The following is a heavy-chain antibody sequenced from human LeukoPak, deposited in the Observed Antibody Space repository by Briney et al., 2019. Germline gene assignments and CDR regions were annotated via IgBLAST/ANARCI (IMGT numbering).Heavy chain of an antibody. CDR2: IYYSGST. CDR1: GGSISSRNYY. V-gene: IGHV4-39*01. CDR3: ARHREMDSYEAFDM. D-gene: IGHD5-24*01. J-gene: IGHJ3*02. Sequence: SETLSLTCSVSGGSISSRNYYWGWIRQPPGKKLEWIGSIYYSGSTNYNPSLKSRVTISIDTSNNQLSLKLSSVTAADTPVYYCARHREMDSYEAFDMWGQGTMVTVSS.